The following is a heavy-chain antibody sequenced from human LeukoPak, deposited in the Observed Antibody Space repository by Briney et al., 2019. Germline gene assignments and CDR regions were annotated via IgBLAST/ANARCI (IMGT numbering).Heavy chain of an antibody. CDR1: GYTFTSYG. CDR2: ISAYNGNT. CDR3: ARSPIVRGVQNPPNY. J-gene: IGHJ4*02. V-gene: IGHV1-18*01. Sequence: RASVKVSCKASGYTFTSYGISWVRQAPGQGLEWMGWISAYNGNTNYAQKLQGRVTMTTDTSTSTAYMELRSLRSDDTAVYYCARSPIVRGVQNPPNYWGQGTLVTVSS. D-gene: IGHD3-10*01.